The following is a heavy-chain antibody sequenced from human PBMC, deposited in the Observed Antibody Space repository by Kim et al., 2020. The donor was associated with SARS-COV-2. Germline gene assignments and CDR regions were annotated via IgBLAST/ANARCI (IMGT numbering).Heavy chain of an antibody. D-gene: IGHD4-17*01. J-gene: IGHJ4*02. V-gene: IGHV4-59*01. CDR3: ARGYYGEAYYFDY. CDR2: IYYSGST. CDR1: GGSISSYY. Sequence: SETLSLTCTVSGGSISSYYWSWIRQPPGKGLEWIGYIYYSGSTNYNPSLKSRVTISVDTSKNQFSLKLSSVTAADTAVYYCARGYYGEAYYFDYWGQGTL.